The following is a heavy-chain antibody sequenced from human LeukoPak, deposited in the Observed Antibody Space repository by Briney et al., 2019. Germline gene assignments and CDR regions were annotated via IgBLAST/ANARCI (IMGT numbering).Heavy chain of an antibody. CDR3: ARVPPPRYYGSGRSAFDI. Sequence: PSETLSLTCAVYGGSFSGYYWSWIRQPPGKGLEWIGEINHSGSTNYNPSLKSRVTISVDTSKNQFSLKLSSVTAADTAVYYCARVPPPRYYGSGRSAFDIWGQGTMVTVSS. CDR1: GGSFSGYY. CDR2: INHSGST. V-gene: IGHV4-34*09. D-gene: IGHD3-10*01. J-gene: IGHJ3*02.